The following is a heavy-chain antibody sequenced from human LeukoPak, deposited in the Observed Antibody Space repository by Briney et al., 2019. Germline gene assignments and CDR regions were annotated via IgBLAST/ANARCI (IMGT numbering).Heavy chain of an antibody. D-gene: IGHD3-16*02. V-gene: IGHV3-64D*06. CDR2: ISSNGHDT. J-gene: IGHJ4*02. Sequence: GGSLRLSCSASGFTFSVHVIHWVRQAPGRGLEFVSAISSNGHDTYCADSVKARFTISRDNSQNTVYLQMSSLRTDDTAVYYCVKEAYRVSHNDYWGQGTLVTVSS. CDR1: GFTFSVHV. CDR3: VKEAYRVSHNDY.